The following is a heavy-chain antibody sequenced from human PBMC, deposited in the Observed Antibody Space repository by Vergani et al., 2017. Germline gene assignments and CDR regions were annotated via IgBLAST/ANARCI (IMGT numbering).Heavy chain of an antibody. CDR1: GGSISSSSYY. D-gene: IGHD3-10*01. CDR2: IYYSGST. V-gene: IGHV4-39*01. Sequence: QLQLQESGPGLVKPSETLSLTCTVSGGSISSSSYYWGWIRQPPGKGLEWIGSIYYSGSTYDNPSLKSRVTISVDTSKNQFSLNLSSVTAADTAVYYCARHQGLLWFGFFDYWGQGTLVTVSS. J-gene: IGHJ4*02. CDR3: ARHQGLLWFGFFDY.